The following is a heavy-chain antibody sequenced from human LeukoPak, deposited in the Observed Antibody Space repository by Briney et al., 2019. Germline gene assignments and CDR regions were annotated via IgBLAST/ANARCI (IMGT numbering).Heavy chain of an antibody. Sequence: SETLSLTCDVSDDSISSGYYWGWIRQPPGKGLEWIGSIYHSGSTTYNPSLKSRVTISADTSKNQFSLKVRSVTAADTAVYYCARNSSGWFFDYWGQGTLVTVSS. CDR1: DDSISSGYY. V-gene: IGHV4-38-2*01. CDR3: ARNSSGWFFDY. CDR2: IYHSGST. D-gene: IGHD6-19*01. J-gene: IGHJ4*02.